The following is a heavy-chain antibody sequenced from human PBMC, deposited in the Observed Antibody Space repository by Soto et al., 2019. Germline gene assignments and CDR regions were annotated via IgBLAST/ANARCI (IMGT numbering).Heavy chain of an antibody. V-gene: IGHV4-61*08. CDR1: GGSISSGGYY. CDR2: ISYSGST. CDR3: ARFGGITVALPY. D-gene: IGHD6-19*01. Sequence: SETLSLTCTVSGGSISSGGYYWSWIRQHPGKGLEWIGYISYSGSTNYNPSLKSRVTISVDTSKNQFSLKLSSVTAADTAIYYCARFGGITVALPYWGQGIVVTVSS. J-gene: IGHJ4*02.